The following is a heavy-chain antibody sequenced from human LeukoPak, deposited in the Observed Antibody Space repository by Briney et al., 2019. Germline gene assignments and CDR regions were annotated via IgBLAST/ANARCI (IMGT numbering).Heavy chain of an antibody. J-gene: IGHJ5*02. CDR2: IYYSGST. V-gene: IGHV4-59*01. CDR1: GGSISSYY. Sequence: PSETLSLTXTVSGGSISSYYWSWIRQPPGKGLEWIGYIYYSGSTNYNPSLKSRVTILVDTSKNQFSLKLSSVTAADTAVYYCARSPPIAAAGDNWFDPWGQGTLVTVSS. CDR3: ARSPPIAAAGDNWFDP. D-gene: IGHD6-13*01.